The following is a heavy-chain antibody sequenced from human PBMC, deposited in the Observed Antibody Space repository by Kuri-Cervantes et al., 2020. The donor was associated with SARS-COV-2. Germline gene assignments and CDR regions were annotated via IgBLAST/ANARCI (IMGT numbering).Heavy chain of an antibody. D-gene: IGHD2-2*01. CDR3: ARDPRRPYCSSTSCSVY. Sequence: LSLTCAASGFTFDDYAMHWVRQAPGKGLEWVAFIRYDGSNKYYADSVKGRFTISRDNSKNTLYLQMNSLRAEDTAVYYCARDPRRPYCSSTSCSVYWGQGTLVTVSS. J-gene: IGHJ4*02. V-gene: IGHV3-33*08. CDR1: GFTFDDYA. CDR2: IRYDGSNK.